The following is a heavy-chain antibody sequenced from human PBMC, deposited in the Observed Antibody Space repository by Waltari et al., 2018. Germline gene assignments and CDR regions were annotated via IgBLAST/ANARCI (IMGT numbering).Heavy chain of an antibody. V-gene: IGHV3-48*03. CDR3: ARVAGGYAYCFDY. D-gene: IGHD5-12*01. Sequence: EVQLVESGGGLVQPGGSLRLSCAASGFTFSSYEMNWVRQAPGKGLEWVSYISSSGSTIYYADSVKGRFTISRDKAKNSLYLQMNSLRAEDTAVYYCARVAGGYAYCFDYWGQGTLVTVSS. CDR1: GFTFSSYE. CDR2: ISSSGSTI. J-gene: IGHJ4*02.